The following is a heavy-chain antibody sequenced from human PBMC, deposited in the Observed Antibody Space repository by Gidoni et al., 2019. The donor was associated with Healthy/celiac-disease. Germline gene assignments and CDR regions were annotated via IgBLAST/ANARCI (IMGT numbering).Heavy chain of an antibody. CDR3: ARHATMIVVVARHYFDY. CDR2: IYYSGST. D-gene: IGHD3-22*01. J-gene: IGHJ4*02. V-gene: IGHV4-39*07. Sequence: QLQLQESGPGLVKPSETLSLTCTVSGGSISSSSYYWGWIRQPPGTGLEWIGSIYYSGSTYYNPSLKSRVTISVDTSKNQFSLKLSSVTAADTAVYYCARHATMIVVVARHYFDYWGQGTLVTVSS. CDR1: GGSISSSSYY.